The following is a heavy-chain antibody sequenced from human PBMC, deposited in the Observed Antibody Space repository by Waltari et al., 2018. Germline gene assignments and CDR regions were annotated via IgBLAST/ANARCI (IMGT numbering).Heavy chain of an antibody. Sequence: EVQLVESGGGLVQPGGSLRLSCAAPAFIFRCYEMSWVRQAPGKGLEWISSITSRLSTLYDADSVRGRFTISRDNAKNSLYLQMNSLRAEDTAVYYCATKYSSSSWDYWGQGNLVTVSS. J-gene: IGHJ4*02. D-gene: IGHD6-6*01. V-gene: IGHV3-48*03. CDR2: ITSRLSTL. CDR3: ATKYSSSSWDY. CDR1: AFIFRCYE.